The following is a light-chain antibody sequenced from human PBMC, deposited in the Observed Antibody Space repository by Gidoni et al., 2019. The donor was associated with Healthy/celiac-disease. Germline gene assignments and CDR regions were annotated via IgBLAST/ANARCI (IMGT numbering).Light chain of an antibody. CDR2: EVS. CDR3: MHSRPPIT. J-gene: IGKJ5*01. V-gene: IGKV2D-29*01. Sequence: EIVMTQTPPSLSVTPGQPASISCKSSQSLLHRDGKTYLYWYLQTPGQPPQLLFYEVSNRFSGVPGRFGSGGSGTVFPLNISLVDAEDVVFYYCMHSRPPITFGQGTRLEIK. CDR1: QSLLHRDGKTY.